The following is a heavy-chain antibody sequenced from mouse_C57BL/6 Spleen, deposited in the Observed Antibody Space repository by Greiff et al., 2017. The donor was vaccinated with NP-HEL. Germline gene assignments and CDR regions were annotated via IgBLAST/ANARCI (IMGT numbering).Heavy chain of an antibody. Sequence: EVKLMESGGGLVKPGGSLKLSCAASGFTFSDYGMHWVRQAPEKGLEWVAYISSGSSTIYYADTVKGRVTISRDNAKNTLFLQMTSLRSEDTAMYYCARTGTRGPYFDYWGQGTTLTVSS. D-gene: IGHD4-1*01. V-gene: IGHV5-17*01. CDR2: ISSGSSTI. CDR3: ARTGTRGPYFDY. J-gene: IGHJ2*01. CDR1: GFTFSDYG.